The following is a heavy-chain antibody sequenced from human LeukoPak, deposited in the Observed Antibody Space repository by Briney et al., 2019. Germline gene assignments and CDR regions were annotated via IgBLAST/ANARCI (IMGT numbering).Heavy chain of an antibody. CDR3: ARDGPGGIASSWYFAYYYGMDV. Sequence: GGSLRLSCAASGFTFSSYWMHWVRQAPGKGLVWVSRINSDGSSTSYAGSVKGRFTISRDNAKNTLYLQMDSLRAEDTAVYYCARDGPGGIASSWYFAYYYGMDVWGQGTTVTVSS. D-gene: IGHD6-13*01. V-gene: IGHV3-74*01. CDR1: GFTFSSYW. CDR2: INSDGSST. J-gene: IGHJ6*02.